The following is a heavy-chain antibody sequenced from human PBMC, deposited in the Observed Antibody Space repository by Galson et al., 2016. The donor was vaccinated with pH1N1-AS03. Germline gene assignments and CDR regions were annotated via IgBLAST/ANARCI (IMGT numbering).Heavy chain of an antibody. CDR2: IIPVFGTT. J-gene: IGHJ6*03. D-gene: IGHD2-2*01. CDR1: GGSFSTYA. V-gene: IGHV1-69*13. Sequence: SVKVSCKASGGSFSTYAITWVRQAPGQGLEWMGGIIPVFGTTSFAQKFQDRVPITADESTSTAFMELSSLRSEDTAVYYCAKGNYQLLNYYYYMDVWGKGTTVTVSS. CDR3: AKGNYQLLNYYYYMDV.